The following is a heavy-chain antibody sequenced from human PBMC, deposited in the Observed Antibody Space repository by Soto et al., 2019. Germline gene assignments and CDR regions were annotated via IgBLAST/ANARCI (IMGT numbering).Heavy chain of an antibody. CDR2: ISSSSSTI. D-gene: IGHD2-21*01. CDR1: GFTFSSYS. V-gene: IGHV3-48*01. Sequence: TGGSLRLSCAASGFTFSSYSMNWVRQAPGKGLEWVSYISSSSSTIYYADSVKGRFTISRDNAKNSLYPQMNSPRAEDTAVYYFPSRKTIQGFNDAFDIGGQGTMVTVSS. J-gene: IGHJ3*02. CDR3: PSRKTIQGFNDAFDI.